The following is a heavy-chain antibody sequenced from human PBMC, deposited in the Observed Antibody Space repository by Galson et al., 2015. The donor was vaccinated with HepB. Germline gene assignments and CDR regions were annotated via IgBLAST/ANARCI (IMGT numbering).Heavy chain of an antibody. J-gene: IGHJ4*02. Sequence: SVKVSCKASGGTSSSYAISWVRQAPGQGLEWMGGIIPILGIANYAQKFQGRVTITADKSTSTAYMELSSLRSEDTAVYYCASSGRITVREWVSGWYPGDYWGQGTLVTVSS. CDR1: GGTSSSYA. CDR3: ASSGRITVREWVSGWYPGDY. CDR2: IIPILGIA. D-gene: IGHD6-19*01. V-gene: IGHV1-69*10.